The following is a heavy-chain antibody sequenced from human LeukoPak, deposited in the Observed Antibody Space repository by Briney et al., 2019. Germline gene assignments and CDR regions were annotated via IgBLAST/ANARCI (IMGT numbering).Heavy chain of an antibody. Sequence: GGSLRLSCAASGFTFSDYYMSWIRQAPGKGLEWVSYISSSGSPIYYADSVKGRFTISRDNAKNSLYLQMNSLRAEDTAVYYCARGPRYCSSTSCYGGAGYWGQGTLVTVSS. D-gene: IGHD2-2*01. J-gene: IGHJ4*02. CDR1: GFTFSDYY. CDR2: ISSSGSPI. V-gene: IGHV3-11*01. CDR3: ARGPRYCSSTSCYGGAGY.